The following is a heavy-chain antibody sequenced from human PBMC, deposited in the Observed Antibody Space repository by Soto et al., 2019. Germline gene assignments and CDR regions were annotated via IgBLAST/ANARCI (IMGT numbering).Heavy chain of an antibody. CDR1: GFTFSSYS. CDR2: ISSSSSYI. Sequence: PGGSLRLSCAASGFTFSSYSMNWVRQAPGKGLEWVSSISSSSSYIYYADSVKGRFTISRDNAKNSLYLQMNSLRAEDTAVYYCARDKVSGGLARADYWGQGTLVTVSS. J-gene: IGHJ4*02. V-gene: IGHV3-21*01. D-gene: IGHD3-16*01. CDR3: ARDKVSGGLARADY.